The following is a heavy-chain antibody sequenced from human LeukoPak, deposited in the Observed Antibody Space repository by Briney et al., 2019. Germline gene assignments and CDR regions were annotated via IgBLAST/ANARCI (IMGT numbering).Heavy chain of an antibody. D-gene: IGHD3-3*02. Sequence: GASVKVSCKASGGTFSSYAISWVRQAPGQGLEWMGGIIPIFGTANYAQKFQGRVTLTTDESKSTAYMEMRSRRSEDTAVYYCARSNLTHFWSGYRDYYYYMDVWGKGTTVTVSS. CDR3: ARSNLTHFWSGYRDYYYYMDV. CDR1: GGTFSSYA. CDR2: IIPIFGTA. J-gene: IGHJ6*03. V-gene: IGHV1-69*05.